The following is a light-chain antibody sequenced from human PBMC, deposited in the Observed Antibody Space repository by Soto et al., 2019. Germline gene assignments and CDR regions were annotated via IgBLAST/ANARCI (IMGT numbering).Light chain of an antibody. J-gene: IGKJ1*01. V-gene: IGKV3-15*01. Sequence: EIVMTQSPATLSVSPGERATLSCRARQSVGSNLAWYQQKPGQPPRLLMYYASTRDTGVPARFSGSGSGTEFTLTISSLQSEDFAVYYCQQYNNWPPSWTFGQGTKVEMK. CDR1: QSVGSN. CDR2: YAS. CDR3: QQYNNWPPSWT.